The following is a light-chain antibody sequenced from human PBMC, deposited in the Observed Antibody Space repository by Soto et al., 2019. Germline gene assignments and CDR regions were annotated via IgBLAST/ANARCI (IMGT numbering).Light chain of an antibody. V-gene: IGKV3-20*01. CDR3: QQYGSSPLT. J-gene: IGKJ4*01. Sequence: EIVLTQSPGTLSLSPGERATLSCRASQSVSSDYLAWYQQKPGQTPKVLIYRASSRATGIPDRFSGSGSGTDLTLTISRLEPEDFAVYYCQQYGSSPLTFCGGTKVEIK. CDR1: QSVSSDY. CDR2: RAS.